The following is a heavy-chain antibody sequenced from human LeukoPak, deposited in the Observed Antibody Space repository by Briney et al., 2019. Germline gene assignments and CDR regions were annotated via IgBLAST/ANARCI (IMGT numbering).Heavy chain of an antibody. CDR3: GKTTAGYSSGQKPAWPVDY. D-gene: IGHD5-18*01. Sequence: PGGSLRLSCAASGFTFNIYAMSWVRQAPGKGLEWVAGISGSGGTTYYADSVKGRFTLSRDNSKNTLYLQMNGLRAEDTAVYYCGKTTAGYSSGQKPAWPVDYWGQGTLVTVSS. CDR1: GFTFNIYA. V-gene: IGHV3-23*01. CDR2: ISGSGGTT. J-gene: IGHJ4*02.